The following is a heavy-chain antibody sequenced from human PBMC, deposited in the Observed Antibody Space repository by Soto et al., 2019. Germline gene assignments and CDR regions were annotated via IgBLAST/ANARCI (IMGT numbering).Heavy chain of an antibody. V-gene: IGHV3-21*01. CDR2: ISGSSSYI. D-gene: IGHD3-3*01. CDR3: ARDFRNYHFWSGYYDY. J-gene: IGHJ4*02. Sequence: PGGSLRLSCAASGFTFSRYSMNWVRQAPGKGLEWVSSISGSSSYIYYADSVKGRFTISRDNAKNSLYLQMNSLRAEDTAVYYCARDFRNYHFWSGYYDYWGQGTLVTVS. CDR1: GFTFSRYS.